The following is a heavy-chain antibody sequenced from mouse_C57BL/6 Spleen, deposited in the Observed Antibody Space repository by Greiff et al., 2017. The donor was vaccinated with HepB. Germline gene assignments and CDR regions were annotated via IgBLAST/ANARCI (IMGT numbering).Heavy chain of an antibody. V-gene: IGHV14-2*01. CDR3: ARYPGATVVGDAMDD. D-gene: IGHD1-1*01. CDR1: GFNIKDYY. Sequence: VQLKQSGAELVKPGASVKLSCTASGFNIKDYYMHWVKQRTEQGLEWIGRIDPEDGATKYAPKFQGKATITADTSSNTAYLQLSSLTSEDTAVYYCARYPGATVVGDAMDDWGQGTSVTVSS. J-gene: IGHJ4*01. CDR2: IDPEDGAT.